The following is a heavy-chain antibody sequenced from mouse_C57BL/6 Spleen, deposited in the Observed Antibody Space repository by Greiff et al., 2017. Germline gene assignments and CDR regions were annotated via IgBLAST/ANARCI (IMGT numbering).Heavy chain of an antibody. Sequence: QVQLKESGAELVKPGASVKISCKASGYAFRSYWMNWVKQRPGKGLEWIGQIYPGDGDTNYNGKFKGKATLTADKSSSTAYMQLSSLTSEDSAVYFCAPQLGRGYFDVWGTGTTVTVSS. CDR2: IYPGDGDT. J-gene: IGHJ1*03. D-gene: IGHD4-1*02. V-gene: IGHV1-80*01. CDR3: APQLGRGYFDV. CDR1: GYAFRSYW.